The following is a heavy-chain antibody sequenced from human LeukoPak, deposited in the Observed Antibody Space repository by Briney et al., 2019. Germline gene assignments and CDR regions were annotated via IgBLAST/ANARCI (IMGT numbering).Heavy chain of an antibody. Sequence: GGSLRLSCAASGFTFGRHGMHWVRQAPGKGLEWVAVIYYDGSLDYYVDSVKGRFTISRDNSKNTLYLQMNSLRAEDTAVYYCAKEVATYYDFWSGSDAFDIWGQGTMVTVSS. CDR1: GFTFGRHG. CDR3: AKEVATYYDFWSGSDAFDI. V-gene: IGHV3-33*06. J-gene: IGHJ3*02. CDR2: IYYDGSLD. D-gene: IGHD3-3*01.